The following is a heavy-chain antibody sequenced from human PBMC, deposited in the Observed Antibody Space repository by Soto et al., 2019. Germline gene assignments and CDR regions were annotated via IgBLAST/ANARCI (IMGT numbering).Heavy chain of an antibody. CDR2: ISFGGDNK. V-gene: IGHV3-30-3*02. CDR3: AKEGRVGVEGFDF. Sequence: HPGGSLRLSCAASGFTFSSYAMHWVRQAPGKGLEWVAVISFGGDNKYYADSVKGRFTISRDNLKNTLYLQMSSLRVEDTAVYYCAKEGRVGVEGFDFWGQGILVTVSS. CDR1: GFTFSSYA. J-gene: IGHJ4*02. D-gene: IGHD1-26*01.